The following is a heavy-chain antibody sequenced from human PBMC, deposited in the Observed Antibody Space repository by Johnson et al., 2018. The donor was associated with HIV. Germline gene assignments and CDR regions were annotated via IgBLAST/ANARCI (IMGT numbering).Heavy chain of an antibody. D-gene: IGHD4-23*01. Sequence: VQLVESGGGLVQPGGSLRLSCAASGFTVSSNYMSWVRQAPELGLVWVSIVYSGGHTYYADSVRGRFPISRDHAKNTLFRQMDSLRPEDTAVYDCARTVVGSSYVAFDSWGQGTMVTVSS. CDR1: GFTVSSNY. V-gene: IGHV3-66*02. CDR2: VYSGGHT. CDR3: ARTVVGSSYVAFDS. J-gene: IGHJ3*02.